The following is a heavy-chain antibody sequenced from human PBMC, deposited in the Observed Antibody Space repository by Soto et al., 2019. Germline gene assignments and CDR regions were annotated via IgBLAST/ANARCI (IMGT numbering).Heavy chain of an antibody. CDR3: ARSEEDSDYYYYGMDV. D-gene: IGHD2-15*01. Sequence: SQTLSLTCVGSGDTVSSNSVAWNWVRQSPSRGLEWLGRTYYRSRWYSDYAVSVRSRIDVNADTSKNQVSLQLNSVTPEDTAVYYCARSEEDSDYYYYGMDVWGQGTTVTVSS. CDR1: GDTVSSNSVA. CDR2: TYYRSRWYS. V-gene: IGHV6-1*01. J-gene: IGHJ6*02.